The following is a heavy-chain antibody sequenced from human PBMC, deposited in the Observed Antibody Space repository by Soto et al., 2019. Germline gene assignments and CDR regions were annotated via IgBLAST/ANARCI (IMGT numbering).Heavy chain of an antibody. Sequence: PSETLSLTCTVSGGSISSGDYYWSWIRQPPGKGLEWIGYIYYSGSTYYNPSLKSRVTISVDTSKNQFSLKLSSVTAGDTAVYYCAFRKVVISSDAFDIWGQGTMVTVSS. CDR1: GGSISSGDYY. V-gene: IGHV4-30-4*01. CDR3: AFRKVVISSDAFDI. D-gene: IGHD3-22*01. J-gene: IGHJ3*02. CDR2: IYYSGST.